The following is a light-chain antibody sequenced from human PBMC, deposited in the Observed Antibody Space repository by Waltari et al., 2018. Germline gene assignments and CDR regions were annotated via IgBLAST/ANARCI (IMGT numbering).Light chain of an antibody. CDR3: QQYTDSPPLT. CDR1: QSVSRSY. J-gene: IGKJ4*01. CDR2: GTS. V-gene: IGKV3-20*01. Sequence: EIVLTQSPGTLSLSPGERATLSCRASQSVSRSYLSWYQQKPGQAPRLLIYGTSSRSTCIPDRFSGSGSGTDFTLTISRLEPEDFAVYFCQQYTDSPPLTYGGGTRVEIK.